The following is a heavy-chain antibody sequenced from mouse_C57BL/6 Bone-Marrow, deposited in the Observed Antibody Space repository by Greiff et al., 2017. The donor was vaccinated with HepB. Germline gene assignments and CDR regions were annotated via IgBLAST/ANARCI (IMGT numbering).Heavy chain of an antibody. CDR3: AGGYCSSRYYFDY. V-gene: IGHV1-72*01. CDR1: GYTFTSYW. J-gene: IGHJ2*01. Sequence: QVQLKQPGAELVKPGASVKLSCKASGYTFTSYWMHWVKQRPGRGLEWIGRIDPNSGGTKYNEKFKSKATLTVDKPSSTAYMRLSSLTSEDSAVYYGAGGYCSSRYYFDYWGQGTTLTVSS. CDR2: IDPNSGGT. D-gene: IGHD1-1*01.